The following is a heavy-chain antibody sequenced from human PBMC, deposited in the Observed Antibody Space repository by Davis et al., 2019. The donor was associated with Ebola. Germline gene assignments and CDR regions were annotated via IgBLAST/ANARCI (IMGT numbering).Heavy chain of an antibody. CDR1: GYTFTSYY. V-gene: IGHV1-46*01. CDR2: INPSGGST. Sequence: AASVKVSCKASGYTFTSYYMHWVRQAPGQGLEWMGIINPSGGSTSYAQKFQGRVTMTRDTSTSTVYMELSSLRSEDTAVYYCAREELVVVAATQANYYYYGMDVWGKGTTVTVSS. CDR3: AREELVVVAATQANYYYYGMDV. J-gene: IGHJ6*04. D-gene: IGHD2-15*01.